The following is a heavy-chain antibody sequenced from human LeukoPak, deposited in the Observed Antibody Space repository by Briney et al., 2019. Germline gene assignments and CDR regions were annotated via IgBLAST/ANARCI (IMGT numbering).Heavy chain of an antibody. CDR1: GFSLYSSGVG. CDR3: AHRRPGHLTGWDNSYFDN. V-gene: IGHV2-5*02. CDR2: IYWDGDK. J-gene: IGHJ4*02. Sequence: SGPTLVIPTQTLTLTCTFSGFSLYSSGVGVGWIRQPPGRALEWLAVIYWDGDKRYHPSLRSRLTMSKDASRNQVFLVVANMDPVDTATYYCAHRRPGHLTGWDNSYFDNWGPGTLVTVSS. D-gene: IGHD1/OR15-1a*01.